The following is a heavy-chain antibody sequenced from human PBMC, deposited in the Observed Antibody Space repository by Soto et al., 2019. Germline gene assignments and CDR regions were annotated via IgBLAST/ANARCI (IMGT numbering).Heavy chain of an antibody. J-gene: IGHJ3*02. CDR1: GYTFTGYY. Sequence: ASVKVSCKASGYTFTGYYMHWVRQAPGQGLEWMGWINPNSGGTNYAQKFQGWVTMTRDTSISTAYMELSRLRSDDTAVYYCARELKYYDILTGYSPSSNAFDIWGQGTMVTVS. CDR3: ARELKYYDILTGYSPSSNAFDI. CDR2: INPNSGGT. V-gene: IGHV1-2*04. D-gene: IGHD3-9*01.